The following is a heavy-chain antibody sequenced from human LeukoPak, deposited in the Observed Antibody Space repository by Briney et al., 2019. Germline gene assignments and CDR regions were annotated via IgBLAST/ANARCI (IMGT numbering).Heavy chain of an antibody. J-gene: IGHJ3*02. V-gene: IGHV3-48*03. CDR2: ISSSGSTI. CDR3: ARGARSGAFDI. Sequence: GGSLRLSCAASGFTFSSYEMNWVRQAPGKGLEWVSYISSSGSTIYYADSVKGRLTISRDNAKNSLYLQMNSLRAEDTAVYYCARGARSGAFDIWGQGTMVTVSS. D-gene: IGHD3-10*01. CDR1: GFTFSSYE.